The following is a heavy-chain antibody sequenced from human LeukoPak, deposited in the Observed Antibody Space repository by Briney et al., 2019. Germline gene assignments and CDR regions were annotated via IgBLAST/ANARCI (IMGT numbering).Heavy chain of an antibody. CDR2: IRCDGSNK. Sequence: SGGSLRPSCAASGFTFSSYGMHWVRQAPGKGLEWVAFIRCDGSNKYYADSVKGRFTISRDNSKNTLYLQMNSLRAEDTAVYYCAKGRGYCSGGSCRYFDYWGQGTLVTVSS. V-gene: IGHV3-30*02. CDR1: GFTFSSYG. D-gene: IGHD2-15*01. CDR3: AKGRGYCSGGSCRYFDY. J-gene: IGHJ4*02.